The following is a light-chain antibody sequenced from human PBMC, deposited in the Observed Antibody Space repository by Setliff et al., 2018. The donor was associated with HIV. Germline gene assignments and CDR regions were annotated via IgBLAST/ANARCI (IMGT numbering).Light chain of an antibody. CDR3: MIWRSNARV. CDR1: SGINVGTYR. J-gene: IGLJ3*02. CDR2: YKSDSDK. V-gene: IGLV5-45*01. Sequence: QPVLTQPASLSASPGASASLTCTLRSGINVGTYRIYWYQQKPGSPPQYLLRYKSDSDKQQGSGVPSRFSGSKDASANAGILLISGLQSEDEADYYCMIWRSNARVFGGGTKVTVL.